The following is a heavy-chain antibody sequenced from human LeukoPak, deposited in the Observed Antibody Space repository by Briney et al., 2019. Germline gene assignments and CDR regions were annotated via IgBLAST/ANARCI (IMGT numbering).Heavy chain of an antibody. J-gene: IGHJ4*02. CDR1: GGSITSGCYY. V-gene: IGHV4-61*02. CDR3: ARGRVGDSFDY. CDR2: IYISDST. D-gene: IGHD3-16*01. Sequence: SETLSLTCIVSGGSITSGCYYWNWIRQPAGKGLEWIGRIYISDSTNYNPSLKSRVTISVDTSKNQFSLNLSSVTAADTAGYDCARGRVGDSFDYWGQGFMVTVSS.